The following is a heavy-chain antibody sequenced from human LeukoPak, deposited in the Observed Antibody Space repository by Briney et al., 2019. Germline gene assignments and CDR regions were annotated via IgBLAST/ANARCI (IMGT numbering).Heavy chain of an antibody. CDR2: IYTSGST. Sequence: SETLSLTCTVSGGSISSGSYYWSWIRQPAGKGLEWIGRIYTSGSTNYNPSLKSRVTISVDTSKNQFSLKLSSVTAADTAVYYCASAIAAAGAFDYWGQGTLVTVSS. CDR1: GGSISSGSYY. J-gene: IGHJ4*02. D-gene: IGHD6-13*01. CDR3: ASAIAAAGAFDY. V-gene: IGHV4-61*02.